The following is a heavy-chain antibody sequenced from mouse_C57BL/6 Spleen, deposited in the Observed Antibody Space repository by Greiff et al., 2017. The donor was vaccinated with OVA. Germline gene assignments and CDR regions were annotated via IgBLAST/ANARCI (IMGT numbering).Heavy chain of an antibody. CDR2: IYPGSGST. CDR3: ARGPYYYGSTSYAMDY. V-gene: IGHV1-55*01. J-gene: IGHJ4*01. D-gene: IGHD1-1*01. CDR1: GYTFTSYW. Sequence: QVQLQQPGAELVKPGASVKMSCKASGYTFTSYWLTWVKQRPGQGLEWIGDIYPGSGSTNYNEKFKSKATLTVDTSSSTAYMQLSSLTSEDSAFYYCARGPYYYGSTSYAMDYWGQGTSVTVSS.